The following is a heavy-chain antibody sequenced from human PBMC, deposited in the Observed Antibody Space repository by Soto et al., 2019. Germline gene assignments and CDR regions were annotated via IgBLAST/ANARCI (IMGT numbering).Heavy chain of an antibody. CDR3: AHTPPDEWVVVFDY. CDR1: GFSLSTSGVG. V-gene: IGHV2-5*02. Sequence: QITLKESGPTLVKPTQTLTLTCTFSGFSLSTSGVGVAWIRQPPGRALEWLALIYWDDDKRYSLSLKTRLTLTNDRSKNQVVLTITTIDPVDTATYYCAHTPPDEWVVVFDYWGQGTLVTVSS. CDR2: IYWDDDK. D-gene: IGHD6-19*01. J-gene: IGHJ4*02.